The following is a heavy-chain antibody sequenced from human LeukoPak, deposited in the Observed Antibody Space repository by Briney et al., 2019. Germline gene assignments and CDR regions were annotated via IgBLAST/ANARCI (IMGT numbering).Heavy chain of an antibody. Sequence: GASVKVSCKASGYTFTGYYMHWVRQAPGQGLEWMGWINPNSGGTNYARKFQGWVTMIRDTSISPAYMELSRLRSDDTAVYYCAREYCSSTSCYAVAFDIWGQGTMVTVSS. CDR2: INPNSGGT. V-gene: IGHV1-2*04. D-gene: IGHD2-2*01. CDR3: AREYCSSTSCYAVAFDI. J-gene: IGHJ3*02. CDR1: GYTFTGYY.